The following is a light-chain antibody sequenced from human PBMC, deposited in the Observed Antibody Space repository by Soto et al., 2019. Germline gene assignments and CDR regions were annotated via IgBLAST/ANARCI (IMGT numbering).Light chain of an antibody. J-gene: IGKJ5*01. CDR2: DAS. CDR3: QQRSNWPPT. Sequence: ELVLTQSPATLSLSPGESATLXXRASQSVSSYLAWYQQKPGQAPRLXIYDASNRATGIPARFSGSGAGTDFTLTISSLEPEDFAVYYCQQRSNWPPTFGQGTRLEIK. V-gene: IGKV3-11*01. CDR1: QSVSSY.